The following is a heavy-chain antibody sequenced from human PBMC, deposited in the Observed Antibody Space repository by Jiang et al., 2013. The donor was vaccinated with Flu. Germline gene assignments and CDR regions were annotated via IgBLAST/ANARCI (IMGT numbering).Heavy chain of an antibody. CDR3: TGASGSYCDS. D-gene: IGHD3-10*01. J-gene: IGHJ5*01. Sequence: GPGLVKPSQTVSLTCAVSGVSIRSGGYFWTWVRQQPGRGLEWVGYIYYTGTTNYNPSLKSRAVISLDTSKNQFSLTLSSVTAADTAVYYCTGASGSYCDSWGQGSLVTVSS. CDR1: GVSIRSGGYF. CDR2: IYYTGTT. V-gene: IGHV4-31*11.